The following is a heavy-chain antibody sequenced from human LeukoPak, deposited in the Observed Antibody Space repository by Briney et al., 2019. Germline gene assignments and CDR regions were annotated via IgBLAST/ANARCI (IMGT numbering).Heavy chain of an antibody. CDR2: ISYSGDAT. V-gene: IGHV3-23*01. J-gene: IGHJ4*02. D-gene: IGHD3-9*01. CDR1: GFTFSSYG. Sequence: PGRSLRLSCAASGFTFSSYGMHWVRPAPGKGLEWVSAISYSGDATYYADSVRGRFTISRDNSKNTLYLQLNSLRGADTAVYYCVKEFWLAVDRAGYYSSFDYWGQGTLVTVSS. CDR3: VKEFWLAVDRAGYYSSFDY.